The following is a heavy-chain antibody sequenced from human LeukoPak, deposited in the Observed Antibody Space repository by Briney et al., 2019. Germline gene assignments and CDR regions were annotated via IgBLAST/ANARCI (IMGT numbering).Heavy chain of an antibody. CDR2: ISWNSGSI. V-gene: IGHV3-9*01. CDR3: AKDMAHNYYYYMDV. CDR1: GFTFDDYA. J-gene: IGHJ6*03. Sequence: GRSLRLSCAASGFTFDDYAMHWVRHAPGKGLEWVSGISWNSGSIGYADSVKGRFTISRDNAKNSLYLQMNSLRAEDTALYYCAKDMAHNYYYYMDVWGKGTTVTVSS.